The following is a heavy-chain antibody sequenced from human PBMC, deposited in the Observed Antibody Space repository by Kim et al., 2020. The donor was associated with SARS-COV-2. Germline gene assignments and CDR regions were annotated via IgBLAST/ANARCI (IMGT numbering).Heavy chain of an antibody. V-gene: IGHV3-20*04. J-gene: IGHJ4*02. CDR1: GFTFDDYG. CDR2: INRNSGSI. D-gene: IGHD3-16*01. CDR3: VRGYAGGPFDL. Sequence: GGSLRLSCAASGFTFDDYGMSWVRQTPGKGLEWVSGINRNSGSIGYADSVKGRFTISRDNAKKSLYLQMNGLRVEDTALYYCVRGYAGGPFDLCGQGSL.